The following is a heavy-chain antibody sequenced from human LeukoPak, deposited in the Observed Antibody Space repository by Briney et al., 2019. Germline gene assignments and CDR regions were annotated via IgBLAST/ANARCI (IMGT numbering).Heavy chain of an antibody. CDR2: INPNSGGT. Sequence: ASVTVSCKASGYTFTGYYMHWVRQAPGQGLEWMGWINPNSGGTNYAQKFQGRVTMTRDTSISTAYMELSRLRSDDTAVYYCAKGDYVWGSYRSEYNWFDPWGQGTLATVSS. D-gene: IGHD3-16*02. CDR1: GYTFTGYY. V-gene: IGHV1-2*02. J-gene: IGHJ5*02. CDR3: AKGDYVWGSYRSEYNWFDP.